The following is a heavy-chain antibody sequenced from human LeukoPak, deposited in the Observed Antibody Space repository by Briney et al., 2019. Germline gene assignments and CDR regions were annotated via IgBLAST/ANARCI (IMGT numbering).Heavy chain of an antibody. V-gene: IGHV3-23*01. CDR3: AKVEGERIAARRSHYYYGMDV. D-gene: IGHD6-13*01. CDR1: GFTFSSYA. Sequence: GGSLRLSCAASGFTFSSYAMSWVRHAPGKGLEWVSAISGSGGSTYYADSVKGRFTLSRVNSKNTLYLQMNSLRAEDTAVYYCAKVEGERIAARRSHYYYGMDVWGQGTTVTVSS. CDR2: ISGSGGST. J-gene: IGHJ6*02.